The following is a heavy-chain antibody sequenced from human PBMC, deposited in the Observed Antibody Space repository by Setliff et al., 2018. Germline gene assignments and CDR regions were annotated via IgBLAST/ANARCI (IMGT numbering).Heavy chain of an antibody. CDR1: GASISGGNFF. Sequence: SETLSLTCTVPGASISGGNFFWGWVRKPPGKGLDWIGSIDYSGTTYYNPSLKSRVSMFVDTSKNQFSLRLSSVTAADTALYFCARQSTSGYYYSTEYWGQGTLVTVSS. D-gene: IGHD3-22*01. V-gene: IGHV4-39*01. CDR3: ARQSTSGYYYSTEY. CDR2: IDYSGTT. J-gene: IGHJ4*02.